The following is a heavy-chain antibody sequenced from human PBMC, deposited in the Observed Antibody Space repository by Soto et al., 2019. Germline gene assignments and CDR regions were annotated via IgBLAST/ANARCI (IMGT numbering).Heavy chain of an antibody. CDR2: IIPIFGTA. V-gene: IGHV1-69*13. D-gene: IGHD6-19*01. J-gene: IGHJ5*02. CDR1: GGAFSSYS. Sequence: SLNVSCAASGGAFSSYSISWVRQAPGQGLEWMGGIIPIFGTANYAQKFQGRVTITADESTSTAYMELSSLRSDDTAVYYCARHGSAVVADVTAVCFDHWRQGPPVTVSS. CDR3: ARHGSAVVADVTAVCFDH.